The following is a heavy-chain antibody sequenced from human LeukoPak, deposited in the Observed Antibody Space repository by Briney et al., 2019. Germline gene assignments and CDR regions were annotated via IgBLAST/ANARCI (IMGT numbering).Heavy chain of an antibody. J-gene: IGHJ2*01. V-gene: IGHV3-30*18. CDR3: ANARGTSSSYFDL. CDR1: GFIVSSNY. Sequence: GGCLRLSCAASGFIVSSNYMTWVRQAPGKGLEWVAVISYDGSNKWYVDSVKGRFTISRDKSKNTLYLQMNSLTAEDTALYYCANARGTSSSYFDLWGRGTLVTVS. D-gene: IGHD6-6*01. CDR2: ISYDGSNK.